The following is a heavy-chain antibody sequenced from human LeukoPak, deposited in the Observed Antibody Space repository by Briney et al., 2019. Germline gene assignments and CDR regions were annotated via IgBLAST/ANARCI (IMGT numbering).Heavy chain of an antibody. V-gene: IGHV3-74*01. CDR2: IKGDGSVT. D-gene: IGHD3-3*01. CDR1: GFTFSSYW. Sequence: SGGSLRLSCAASGFTFSSYWMHWVRQAPGKGLVWVSRIKGDGSVTVYADSVKGRFTISRDNAKNTLYLQMNSLRVEDTAVYYCARSDWFDPWGQGTLVTVSS. J-gene: IGHJ5*02. CDR3: ARSDWFDP.